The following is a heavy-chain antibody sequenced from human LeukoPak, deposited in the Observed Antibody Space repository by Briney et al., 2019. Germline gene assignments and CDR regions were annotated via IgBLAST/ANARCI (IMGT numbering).Heavy chain of an antibody. CDR3: ARDPGYSSGWYYFDY. CDR2: IWYDGSNK. J-gene: IGHJ4*02. V-gene: IGHV3-33*01. CDR1: GFTFSSYG. Sequence: PGGSLRLSCAASGFTFSSYGMHWVRQALGKGLEWVAVIWYDGSNKYYADSVKGRFTISRDNSKNTLYLQMNSLRAEDTAVYYCARDPGYSSGWYYFDYWGQGTLVTVSS. D-gene: IGHD6-19*01.